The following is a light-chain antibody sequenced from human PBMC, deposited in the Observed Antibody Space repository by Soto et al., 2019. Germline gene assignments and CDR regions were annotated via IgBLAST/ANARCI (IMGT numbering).Light chain of an antibody. CDR1: QSVSSN. V-gene: IGKV3-15*01. J-gene: IGKJ1*01. Sequence: EIVMTQSPATLSVSPGERATLSCRASQSVSSNLAWYQQKPGQAPRLLIYGASTRATGIPARFSGSGSGTEFTLTISXLQSEDXAVXXXXXXNNWXTFGQGTKVEIK. CDR2: GAS. CDR3: XXXNNWXT.